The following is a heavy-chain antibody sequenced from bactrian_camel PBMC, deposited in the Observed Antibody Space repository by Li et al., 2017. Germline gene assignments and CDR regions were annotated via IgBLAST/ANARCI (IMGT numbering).Heavy chain of an antibody. CDR1: GYTRSRYY. CDR3: AARRCGLSGDWFRADDYNT. CDR2: IFTGTNSS. J-gene: IGHJ4*01. V-gene: IGHV3S40*01. Sequence: DVQLVESGGELVQPGGSLRLSCAASGYTRSRYYMSWVRQAPGKARERVATIFTGTNSSWYADSVKGRFSISQNNAKNTVYLQMNNLKPEDTARYYCAARRCGLSGDWFRADDYNTWGQGTQVTVS. D-gene: IGHD2*01.